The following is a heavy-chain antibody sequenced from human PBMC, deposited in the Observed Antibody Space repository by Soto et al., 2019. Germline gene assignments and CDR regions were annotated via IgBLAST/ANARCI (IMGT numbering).Heavy chain of an antibody. CDR1: GDTFTDYY. CDR2: VNPSGGHT. Sequence: QVQLMQSGAEVKKPGASVKVSCKASGDTFTDYYIHWVRQAPGQGLEWMGTVNPSGGHTTYAQHFLGRGTMPRDTSTSTLYMELTSLTSDETAVYYCARGGHVVVVTAALDYWGQGTLVTVSS. J-gene: IGHJ4*02. V-gene: IGHV1-46*01. CDR3: ARGGHVVVVTAALDY. D-gene: IGHD2-21*02.